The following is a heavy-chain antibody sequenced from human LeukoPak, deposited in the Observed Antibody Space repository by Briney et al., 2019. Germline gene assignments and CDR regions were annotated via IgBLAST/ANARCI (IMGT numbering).Heavy chain of an antibody. CDR1: GFTFRNYV. Sequence: GGSLRLSCAASGFTFRNYVIHWVRQAPGKGLEWVAVTSSDLNVKLYADSVKGRFTISRDNSRSTLYLQMNSLRPEDTAIYYCARDGYYGSGSPPSLYFDYWGQGTLVTVSS. V-gene: IGHV3-30-3*01. CDR2: TSSDLNVK. CDR3: ARDGYYGSGSPPSLYFDY. J-gene: IGHJ4*02. D-gene: IGHD3-10*01.